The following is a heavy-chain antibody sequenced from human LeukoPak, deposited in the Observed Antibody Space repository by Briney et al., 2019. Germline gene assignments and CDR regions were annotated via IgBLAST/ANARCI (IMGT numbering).Heavy chain of an antibody. Sequence: GGSLRLSCAASGFTFSSYEMNWVRQAPGKGLEWVSYISSGGSTIYYADSVKGRFTISRDNTRYSLYLQMNSLRAEDTAVYYCAKRANDYGDYVYFQHWGQGTLVTVSS. CDR3: AKRANDYGDYVYFQH. CDR1: GFTFSSYE. V-gene: IGHV3-48*03. J-gene: IGHJ1*01. CDR2: ISSGGSTI. D-gene: IGHD4-17*01.